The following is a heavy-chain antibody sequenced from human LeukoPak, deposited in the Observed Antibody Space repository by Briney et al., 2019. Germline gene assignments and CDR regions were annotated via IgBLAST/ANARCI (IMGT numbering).Heavy chain of an antibody. CDR3: ARVDSSSWYYYYYMDV. Sequence: GGSLRLSCAASGFSFSSYSLNWVRQAPGKGLEWVSSISSIRSYIYYGDSVKGRFTISRDNAKNSLYLQMNSLRAEDTGVYYCARVDSSSWYYYYYMDVWGKGTTVTISS. D-gene: IGHD6-13*01. V-gene: IGHV3-21*01. CDR1: GFSFSSYS. J-gene: IGHJ6*03. CDR2: ISSIRSYI.